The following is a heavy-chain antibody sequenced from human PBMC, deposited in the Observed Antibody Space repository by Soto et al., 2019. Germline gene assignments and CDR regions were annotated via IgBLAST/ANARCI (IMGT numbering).Heavy chain of an antibody. CDR2: INHSGST. Sequence: PWGALSLTRGVYGGPFSGFLWGWIRPPPGEGLEWIGQINHSGSTNYNPYLKSRVTISVDTSKNQLSLKLSSVTAADTAVYYCARGRSIVGVLVYYYGMDVWGQGTTVTVS. CDR1: GGPFSGFL. CDR3: ARGRSIVGVLVYYYGMDV. D-gene: IGHD1-26*01. J-gene: IGHJ6*02. V-gene: IGHV4-34*01.